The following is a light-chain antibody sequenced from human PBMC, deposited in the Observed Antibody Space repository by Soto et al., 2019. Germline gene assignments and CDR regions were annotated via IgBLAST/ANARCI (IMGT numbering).Light chain of an antibody. CDR2: GAS. CDR1: QSVGSK. Sequence: EIVMTQSPPTLPVSPGERATLSCRASQSVGSKLAWYQQRPGQAPRLLIYGASIRATDIPARFIGSGSGTEFTLTISSLQSEDFAVYYCQQYINWPRTFGQGTKVDIK. V-gene: IGKV3-15*01. CDR3: QQYINWPRT. J-gene: IGKJ1*01.